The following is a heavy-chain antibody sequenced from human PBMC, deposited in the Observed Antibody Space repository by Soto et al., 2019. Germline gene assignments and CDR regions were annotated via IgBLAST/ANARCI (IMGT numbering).Heavy chain of an antibody. J-gene: IGHJ4*02. CDR3: AKPFQDDYGDYVGY. CDR2: ISYDGSNK. Sequence: QVQLVESGGGVVQPGRSLRLSCAASGFTFSSYGMHWVRQAPGKGLEWVAVISYDGSNKYYADSVKGRFTISRDNSKNTLYLQMNSLRAEDTAVYYGAKPFQDDYGDYVGYWGQGTLVTVSS. CDR1: GFTFSSYG. V-gene: IGHV3-30*18. D-gene: IGHD4-17*01.